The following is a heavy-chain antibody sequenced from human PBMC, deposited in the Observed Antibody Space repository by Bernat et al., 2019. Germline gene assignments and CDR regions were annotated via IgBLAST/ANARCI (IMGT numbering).Heavy chain of an antibody. J-gene: IGHJ4*02. V-gene: IGHV3-53*05. CDR1: GFTVSSNY. Sequence: EVQLVETGGGLIQPGGSLRLSCAASGFTVSSNYMSWVRQAPGKGLEWVSVVYSGGNTYYADSVKCGFTISRDNTKNTLYLQMMSLRAEDAAVYYCARGDCGGGSCYSLYYWGQGTLVTVSS. CDR3: ARGDCGGGSCYSLYY. CDR2: VYSGGNT. D-gene: IGHD2-15*01.